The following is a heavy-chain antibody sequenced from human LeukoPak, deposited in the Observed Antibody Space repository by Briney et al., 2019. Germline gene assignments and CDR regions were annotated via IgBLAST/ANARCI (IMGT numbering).Heavy chain of an antibody. Sequence: SETLSLTCTVSGGSISSGDYYWSWIRQPPGKGLEWIGYIYYSGSTYYNPSLKSRVTISVDTSRNQFSLELSSVTAADTAVYYCARGGTVRNGMDVWGQGTTVTVSS. CDR1: GGSISSGDYY. CDR3: ARGGTVRNGMDV. V-gene: IGHV4-30-4*02. J-gene: IGHJ6*02. CDR2: IYYSGST. D-gene: IGHD1-26*01.